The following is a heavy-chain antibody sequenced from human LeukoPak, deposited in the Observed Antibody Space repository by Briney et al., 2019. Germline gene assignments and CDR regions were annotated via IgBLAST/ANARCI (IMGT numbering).Heavy chain of an antibody. Sequence: GESLKISCKGSGYTFTSYWIGWVRQMPGRGLECMGIIYPGDSDTRYSPSFQGQVTISADKSISTAYLQWSSLKASDTAMYYCARLRIPGAIRNGFDIWGQGTMVTVSS. CDR1: GYTFTSYW. CDR2: IYPGDSDT. J-gene: IGHJ3*02. D-gene: IGHD1-26*01. V-gene: IGHV5-51*01. CDR3: ARLRIPGAIRNGFDI.